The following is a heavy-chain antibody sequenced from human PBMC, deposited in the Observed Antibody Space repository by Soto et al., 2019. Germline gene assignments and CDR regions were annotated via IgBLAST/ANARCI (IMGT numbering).Heavy chain of an antibody. CDR3: ARVRIIVVLRYYYMDV. CDR1: GGSFSGYY. Sequence: QVQLQQWGAGLLKPSETLSLTCAVYGGSFSGYYWSWIRQPPGKGLEWIGEINHSGSTNYNPSLKSRVTISVETSKNHFSLKLSSVTAADTAVYYCARVRIIVVLRYYYMDVWGKGTTVTVSS. V-gene: IGHV4-34*01. D-gene: IGHD2-2*01. CDR2: INHSGST. J-gene: IGHJ6*03.